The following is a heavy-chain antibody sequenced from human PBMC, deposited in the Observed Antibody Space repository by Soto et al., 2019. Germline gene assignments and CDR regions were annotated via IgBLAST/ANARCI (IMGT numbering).Heavy chain of an antibody. CDR2: ISYDGNNK. Sequence: GGSLRLSCAASGFTFSRFSMHWVRQAPGKGLAWVAVISYDGNNKHFAESVKGRFSISRDDSKNTVYLEMNNLRGDDSAVYYCARDNGMFLSYYYYGMDVWGQGTRVTVSS. CDR3: ARDNGMFLSYYYYGMDV. V-gene: IGHV3-30-3*01. J-gene: IGHJ6*02. CDR1: GFTFSRFS. D-gene: IGHD2-8*01.